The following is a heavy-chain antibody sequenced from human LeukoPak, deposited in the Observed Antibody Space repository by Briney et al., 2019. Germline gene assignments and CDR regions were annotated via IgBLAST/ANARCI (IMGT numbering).Heavy chain of an antibody. V-gene: IGHV1-18*01. CDR1: GYTFTTYG. CDR2: ISAYNGNT. J-gene: IGHJ4*02. D-gene: IGHD3-22*01. Sequence: ASVKVSCKASGYTFTTYGVSWVRQAPGQGLEWMGWISAYNGNTNYAQKLQGRVTMTTDTPTSTAYMELRSLRSDDTAVYYCAGDLIPYYYDSSGYFLHYFDYWGQGTLVTVSS. CDR3: AGDLIPYYYDSSGYFLHYFDY.